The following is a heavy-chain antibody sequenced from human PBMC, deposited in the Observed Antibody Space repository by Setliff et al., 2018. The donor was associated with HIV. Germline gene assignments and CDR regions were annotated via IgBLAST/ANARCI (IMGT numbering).Heavy chain of an antibody. J-gene: IGHJ5*02. CDR2: INPNSGGT. Sequence: EASVKVSCKASGYTFTGYYMHWVRQAPGQGLEWMGWINPNSGGTNYAQKFQGRVTMTRDTSISTAYMELSRLRSDDTAVYYCARQAQPLYYYDSSGPTGGDWFDPWGQGTLVTVSS. D-gene: IGHD3-22*01. CDR1: GYTFTGYY. CDR3: ARQAQPLYYYDSSGPTGGDWFDP. V-gene: IGHV1-2*02.